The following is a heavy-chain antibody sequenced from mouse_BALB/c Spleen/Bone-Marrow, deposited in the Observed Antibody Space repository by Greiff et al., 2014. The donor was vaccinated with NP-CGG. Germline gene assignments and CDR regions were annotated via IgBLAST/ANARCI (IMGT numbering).Heavy chain of an antibody. V-gene: IGHV3-6*02. Sequence: EVKLQESGPGLVKPSQSLSLTCSVTGYSITSGYYWNWIRQFPGNKLEWMGYISYDGSNNYNSSLKNRISITRDTSKNQFFLKLNAVTTEDTATYYCASAYYYGRAWFAYWGQGTLVTVSA. CDR1: GYSITSGYY. D-gene: IGHD1-1*01. J-gene: IGHJ3*01. CDR3: ASAYYYGRAWFAY. CDR2: ISYDGSN.